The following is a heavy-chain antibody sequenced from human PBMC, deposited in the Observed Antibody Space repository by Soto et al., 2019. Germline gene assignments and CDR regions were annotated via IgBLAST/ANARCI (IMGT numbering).Heavy chain of an antibody. CDR3: ARGGRYYGSGSYVYYYYGMDV. V-gene: IGHV1-18*01. CDR1: GYTFTSSG. CDR2: ISTDNGNT. Sequence: ASVKVSCKASGYTFTSSGISWVRQAPGQGLEWMGWISTDNGNTNYAQHLQGRVSMTTDTSTSTAYMDLRSLRSDDTAVYYCARGGRYYGSGSYVYYYYGMDVWGQGTTVTVSS. J-gene: IGHJ6*02. D-gene: IGHD3-10*01.